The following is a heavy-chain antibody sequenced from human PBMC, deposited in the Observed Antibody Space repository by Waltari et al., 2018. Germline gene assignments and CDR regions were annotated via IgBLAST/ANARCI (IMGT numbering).Heavy chain of an antibody. CDR3: ARRILHAAGSRGITDNYSMDV. Sequence: VKLRQSDPELVKSSETLSLTCSVPGGSIDSYDWPWIRQSPGNGLEWIGYISYTGTTNYNPSLESRVAISVDTSKNQLSLKLTSVTAADTAVYFCARRILHAAGSRGITDNYSMDVWGQGATVSVSS. CDR2: ISYTGTT. J-gene: IGHJ6*02. CDR1: GGSIDSYD. D-gene: IGHD3-10*01. V-gene: IGHV4-59*01.